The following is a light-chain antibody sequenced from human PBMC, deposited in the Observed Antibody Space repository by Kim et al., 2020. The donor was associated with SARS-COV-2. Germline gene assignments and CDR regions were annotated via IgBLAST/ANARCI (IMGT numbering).Light chain of an antibody. J-gene: IGLJ2*01. CDR1: SLRSYY. Sequence: VALGQTVRITCQGDSLRSYYASWYQQKPGQAPVLVIYGKNNRPSGIPDRFSGSSSGNTASLTITGAQAEDEADYYRNSRDSSGNVVFGGGTQLTVL. V-gene: IGLV3-19*01. CDR3: NSRDSSGNVV. CDR2: GKN.